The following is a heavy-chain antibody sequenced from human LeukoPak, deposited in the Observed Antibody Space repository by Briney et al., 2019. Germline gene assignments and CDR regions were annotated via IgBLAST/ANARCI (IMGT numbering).Heavy chain of an antibody. CDR3: TSLRQGYTTSGLGS. D-gene: IGHD2-2*01. CDR1: GFTISNAR. Sequence: KSGGSLRLSCAASGFTISNARMSWVRQPPGKGLEWVGRIKSKTDGEITDYAAPVKGRFTISRDDSKNTVYLQMNSLKTEDTGVYYCTSLRQGYTTSGLGSWGQGTLVTVSS. J-gene: IGHJ4*02. V-gene: IGHV3-15*01. CDR2: IKSKTDGEIT.